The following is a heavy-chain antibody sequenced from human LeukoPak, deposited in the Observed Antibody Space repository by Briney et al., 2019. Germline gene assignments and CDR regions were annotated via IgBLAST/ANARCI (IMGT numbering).Heavy chain of an antibody. Sequence: GGSLRLSCSASGFTFSSYSMNWVRQAPGKGLEWVSSISSSSTYIYYADSLKGRFTISRDNAKNSLYLQMNSLRDEDSAAYYCARVYLERLTAGYFDHWGQGTWVTVSP. CDR2: ISSSSTYI. V-gene: IGHV3-21*01. D-gene: IGHD2-8*01. CDR3: ARVYLERLTAGYFDH. J-gene: IGHJ4*02. CDR1: GFTFSSYS.